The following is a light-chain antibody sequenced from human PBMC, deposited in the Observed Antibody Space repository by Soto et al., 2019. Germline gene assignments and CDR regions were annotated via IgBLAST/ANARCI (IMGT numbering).Light chain of an antibody. J-gene: IGKJ3*01. CDR1: QDNRHF. Sequence: DIQRTQAPTSLSASVGDRVTITCRASQDNRHFVAWYQQKPGKAPKLLIYDASTLQSGVPSRFSGSGSGTDFTLTINSRQPDDVATYSGQKCRSVPWFGPGPKVEIK. CDR3: QKCRSVPW. CDR2: DAS. V-gene: IGKV1-27*01.